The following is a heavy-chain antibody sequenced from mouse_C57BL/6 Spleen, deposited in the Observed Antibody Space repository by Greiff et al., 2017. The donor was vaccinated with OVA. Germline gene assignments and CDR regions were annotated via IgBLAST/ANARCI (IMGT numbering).Heavy chain of an antibody. V-gene: IGHV1-53*01. CDR2: INPSNGGT. Sequence: QVHVKQSGTELVKPGASVKLSCKASGYTFTSYWMHWVKQRPGQGLEWIGNINPSNGGTNYNEKFKSKATLTVDKSSSTAYMQLSSLTSEDSAVYYCAREGLGQAWFAYWGQGTLVTVSA. D-gene: IGHD4-1*01. CDR1: GYTFTSYW. CDR3: AREGLGQAWFAY. J-gene: IGHJ3*01.